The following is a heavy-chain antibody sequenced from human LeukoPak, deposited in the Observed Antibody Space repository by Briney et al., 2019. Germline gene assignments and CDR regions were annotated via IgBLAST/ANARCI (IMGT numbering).Heavy chain of an antibody. Sequence: SETLSLTCTVSGGSISSYYWSWIRQPAGKGLEWIGRIYTGRNTNYNHTLKSRVTMSVETSKNQFYLKVSSVTAADTAVYYCARVTWVGLGGVYFDYWGQGTLVTVSS. CDR1: GGSISSYY. CDR2: IYTGRNT. J-gene: IGHJ4*02. V-gene: IGHV4-4*07. D-gene: IGHD3-16*01. CDR3: ARVTWVGLGGVYFDY.